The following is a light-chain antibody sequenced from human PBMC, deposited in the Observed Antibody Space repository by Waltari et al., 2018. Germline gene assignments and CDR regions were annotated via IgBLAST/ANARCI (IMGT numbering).Light chain of an antibody. CDR3: QQHNSHPWT. Sequence: DFQIPQSPSSLFPSVGDRVPTTCRASQPISGYLAWYQQVPGKVPKLLIHAASSLASGVPSRFSGSGSGTQFTLTIGSLQPEDFATYCCQQHNSHPWTFGQGTKVEIK. J-gene: IGKJ1*01. V-gene: IGKV1-17*03. CDR1: QPISGY. CDR2: AAS.